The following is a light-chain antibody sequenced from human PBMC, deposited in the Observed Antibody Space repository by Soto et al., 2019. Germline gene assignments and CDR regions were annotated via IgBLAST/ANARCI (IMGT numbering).Light chain of an antibody. Sequence: DLPMTQSPSSLSASVGDRVTITCRASQSISSYLNWYQQKPGKAPKLLIYAASSLQFGVPLRFSGSGSGTDFTLTISRLQPEDFATYYCQQSYSTPQTFGQGTKVEIK. CDR1: QSISSY. V-gene: IGKV1-39*01. J-gene: IGKJ1*01. CDR3: QQSYSTPQT. CDR2: AAS.